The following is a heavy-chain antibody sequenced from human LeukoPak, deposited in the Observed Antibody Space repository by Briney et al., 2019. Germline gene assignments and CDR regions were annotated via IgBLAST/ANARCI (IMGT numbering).Heavy chain of an antibody. V-gene: IGHV4-59*01. CDR3: ARDKAPCSDTTCLFYGFDY. Sequence: SETLSLTCTVSGGSISSYYWSWIRQPPGKGMEWIGYIYYSGSTNYNPSLKSRVSIDTSKNQFSLKVRSVTAADTAVYYCARDKAPCSDTTCLFYGFDYWGQGTLVTVSS. D-gene: IGHD2-2*01. CDR1: GGSISSYY. CDR2: IYYSGST. J-gene: IGHJ4*02.